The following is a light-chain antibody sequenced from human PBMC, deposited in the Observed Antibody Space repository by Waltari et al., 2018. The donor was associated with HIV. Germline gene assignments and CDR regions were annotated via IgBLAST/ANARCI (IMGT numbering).Light chain of an antibody. CDR1: QGISSY. V-gene: IGKV1-9*01. J-gene: IGKJ4*01. CDR2: AAS. Sequence: DIQLTQSPSFLSASIGDRVTVACRASQGISSYVAWYQQKPGKAPKLLIYAASTLQRGVPSRFSGSGSGTEFTLTISSLQPEDFATYYCQQLKSSLVAFGGGTKVDIK. CDR3: QQLKSSLVA.